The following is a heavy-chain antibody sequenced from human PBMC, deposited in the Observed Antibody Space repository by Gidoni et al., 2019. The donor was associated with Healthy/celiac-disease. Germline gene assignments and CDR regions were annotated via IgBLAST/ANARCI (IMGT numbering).Heavy chain of an antibody. Sequence: EVQLLESGGGLVQPGGSLRLSCAASGFTFSSYAMSWVRQAPGKGLEWVSASSGSGGSTYYADSVKGRFTISRDNSKNTLYLKMNSLRAEDTAVYYCAKDGITRIVEEGFDYWGQGTLVTVSS. D-gene: IGHD3-22*01. CDR3: AKDGITRIVEEGFDY. CDR2: SSGSGGST. J-gene: IGHJ4*02. V-gene: IGHV3-23*01. CDR1: GFTFSSYA.